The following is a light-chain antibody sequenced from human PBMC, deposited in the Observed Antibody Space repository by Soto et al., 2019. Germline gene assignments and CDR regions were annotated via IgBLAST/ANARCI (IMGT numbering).Light chain of an antibody. V-gene: IGKV1-39*01. Sequence: DIQMTQSPSSLSASVGDRVTITCRASQSISTYLHWYQQKPGKAPNLLIYAASTLQSGVPSRFSGSGSGTEFTLTISSLQPDDFATYYCQHYKMYSPWTFGQGTK. CDR1: QSISTY. J-gene: IGKJ1*01. CDR3: QHYKMYSPWT. CDR2: AAS.